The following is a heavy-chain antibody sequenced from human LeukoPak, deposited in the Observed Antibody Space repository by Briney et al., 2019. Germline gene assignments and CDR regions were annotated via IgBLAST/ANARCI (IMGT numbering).Heavy chain of an antibody. CDR1: GGTFSSYA. D-gene: IGHD4-17*01. CDR2: TSGFTGDT. J-gene: IGHJ4*02. CDR3: ARDAFTSVTTPCDF. V-gene: IGHV1-18*01. Sequence: ASVKVSCKASGGTFSSYAISWVRQAPGQGLEWLGWTSGFTGDTLYPVRFQGRITMTTDRFTKTAFMELRSLRPDDTAVYFCARDAFTSVTTPCDFWGQGTLITVSS.